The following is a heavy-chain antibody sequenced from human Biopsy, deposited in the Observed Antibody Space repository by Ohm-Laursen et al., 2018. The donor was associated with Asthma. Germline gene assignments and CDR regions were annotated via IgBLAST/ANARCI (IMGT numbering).Heavy chain of an antibody. Sequence: SSVKVSCKAPGGTFSHFAISWVRQAPGQGLEWLGGIMTVFGTTQYAPKLQGRVTITADESTSTAYMEVTSLRSEDTAIYYCARCQVGYSSGWSLLLKKIYYSGMDVWGQGTAVTVSS. V-gene: IGHV1-69*01. CDR3: ARCQVGYSSGWSLLLKKIYYSGMDV. CDR1: GGTFSHFA. D-gene: IGHD6-19*01. CDR2: IMTVFGTT. J-gene: IGHJ6*02.